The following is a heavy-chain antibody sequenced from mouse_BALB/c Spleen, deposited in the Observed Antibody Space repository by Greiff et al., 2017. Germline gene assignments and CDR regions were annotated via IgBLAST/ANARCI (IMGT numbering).Heavy chain of an antibody. V-gene: IGHV1-54*03. CDR1: GYAFTNYL. CDR3: ARWMITGAMDY. CDR2: INPGSGGT. D-gene: IGHD2-4*01. Sequence: VQLQQSGAELVRPGTSVKVSCKASGYAFTNYLIEWVKQRPGQGLEWIGVINPGSGGTNYNEKFKGKATLTADKSSSTAYMQLSSLTSDDSAVYFCARWMITGAMDYWGQGTSVSVSS. J-gene: IGHJ4*01.